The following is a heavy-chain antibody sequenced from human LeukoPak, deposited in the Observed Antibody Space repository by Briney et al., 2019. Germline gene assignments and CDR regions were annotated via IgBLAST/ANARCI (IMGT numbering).Heavy chain of an antibody. CDR3: ARHRDYGSGWFGFDY. CDR2: IYYSGSN. D-gene: IGHD6-19*01. J-gene: IGHJ4*02. CDR1: GGSISGYY. Sequence: PSETLSLTCTVSGGSISGYYWSWIRQPPGKGLEWIAYIYYSGSNNHNPSLESRVTISVDTSKNQFSLKLSSVTATDTAVYYCARHRDYGSGWFGFDYWGQGALVTVSS. V-gene: IGHV4-59*08.